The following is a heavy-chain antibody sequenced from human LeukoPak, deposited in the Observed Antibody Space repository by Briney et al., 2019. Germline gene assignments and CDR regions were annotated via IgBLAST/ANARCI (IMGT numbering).Heavy chain of an antibody. V-gene: IGHV4-59*01. CDR1: GGAISSYY. CDR2: IYYSGGT. CDR3: ARDGLYDSSGYYMDS. Sequence: PSETLSLTCTVSGGAISSYYWSWIRQPPGKGLEWIGYIYYSGGTKYNPSLMSRATISVDRAQSQFSLSLSSATAADTAVYYCARDGLYDSSGYYMDSWGQGTLVIVSS. J-gene: IGHJ4*02. D-gene: IGHD3-22*01.